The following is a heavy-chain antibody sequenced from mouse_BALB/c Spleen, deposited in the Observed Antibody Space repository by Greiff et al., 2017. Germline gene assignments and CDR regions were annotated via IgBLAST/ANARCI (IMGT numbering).Heavy chain of an antibody. CDR2: INPSNGGI. V-gene: IGHV1S81*02. CDR1: GYTFTSYY. Sequence: VQLQQSGAELVKPGASVKLSCKASGYTFTSYYMYWVKQRPGQGLEWIGEINPSNGGINFNEKFKSKATLTVDKSSSTAYMQLSSLTSEDSAVYYCTRRRWYAMDYWGQGTSVTVSS. J-gene: IGHJ4*01. CDR3: TRRRWYAMDY.